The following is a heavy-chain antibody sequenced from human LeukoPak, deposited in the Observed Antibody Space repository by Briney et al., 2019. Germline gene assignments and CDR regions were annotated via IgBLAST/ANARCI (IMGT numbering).Heavy chain of an antibody. CDR2: IRYDGSNK. Sequence: GGSLRLSCAASGFTFSSYGMHWVRQAPGKGLEWVAFIRYDGSNKYYADSVKGRFTVSRDNSKNTLYLQMNSLRAEDTAVYYCAKTHARFRNLVHPNGAFDIWGQGTMVTVSS. D-gene: IGHD6-6*01. V-gene: IGHV3-30*02. J-gene: IGHJ3*02. CDR3: AKTHARFRNLVHPNGAFDI. CDR1: GFTFSSYG.